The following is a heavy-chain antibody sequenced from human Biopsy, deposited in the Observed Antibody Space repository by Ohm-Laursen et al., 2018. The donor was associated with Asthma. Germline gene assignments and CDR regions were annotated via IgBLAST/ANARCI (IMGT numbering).Heavy chain of an antibody. V-gene: IGHV3-7*01. D-gene: IGHD3-3*01. Sequence: SLRLSCSASGFTFGDYCMSWVRQVPGQGLEWVANIKHDGSEKNHVDSLKGRFTISRDNAKNLLFLQMNSLRAEDTAVYYCARTFHFWSTYHAEHYQLRGQGTLVTVSS. J-gene: IGHJ1*01. CDR1: GFTFGDYC. CDR3: ARTFHFWSTYHAEHYQL. CDR2: IKHDGSEK.